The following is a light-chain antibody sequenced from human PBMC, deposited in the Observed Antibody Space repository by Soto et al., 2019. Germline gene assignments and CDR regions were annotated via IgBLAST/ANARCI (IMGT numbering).Light chain of an antibody. CDR3: QALDGSTHLV. J-gene: IGLJ2*01. CDR2: QDS. CDR1: NLGDKY. Sequence: SYELTQPPSVSVSPGQTASITCSGDNLGDKYACWYQQKPGQSPVLVIYQDSKRPSGLPERFSGSNSGNTATLTIRGTQAMDEADYYCQALDGSTHLVFGGGTKLTVL. V-gene: IGLV3-1*01.